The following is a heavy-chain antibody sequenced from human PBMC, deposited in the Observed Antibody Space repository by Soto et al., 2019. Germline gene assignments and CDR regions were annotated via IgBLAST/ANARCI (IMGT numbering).Heavy chain of an antibody. CDR3: ARDPTRSVTTFGNVDY. Sequence: PGGSLRLSCAASGFTFSSYAMHWVRQAPGKGLEWVAVISYDGSNKYYADSVKGRFTISRDNSKNTLYLQMNSLRAEDTAVYYCARDPTRSVTTFGNVDYWGQGTLVTVSS. J-gene: IGHJ4*02. CDR2: ISYDGSNK. V-gene: IGHV3-30-3*01. CDR1: GFTFSSYA. D-gene: IGHD3-10*02.